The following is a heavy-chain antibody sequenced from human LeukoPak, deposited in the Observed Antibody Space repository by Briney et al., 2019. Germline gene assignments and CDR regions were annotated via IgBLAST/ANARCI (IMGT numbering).Heavy chain of an antibody. D-gene: IGHD4-17*01. V-gene: IGHV4-39*07. CDR3: ARDLGDYGDYFDY. CDR1: GGSISSSSNY. Sequence: SETLSLTCTVSGGSISSSSNYWGWIRQPPGKGLEGIGNIYYSGSTYYNPSLKSRVTISVDTSKNQFSLKVSSVTAADTAVYYCARDLGDYGDYFDYWGQGTMVTVSS. CDR2: IYYSGST. J-gene: IGHJ4*02.